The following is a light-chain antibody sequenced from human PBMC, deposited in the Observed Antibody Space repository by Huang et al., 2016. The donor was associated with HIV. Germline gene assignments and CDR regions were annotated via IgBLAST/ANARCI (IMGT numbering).Light chain of an antibody. Sequence: EIVMTQSPGTLSVSPGASATLSCRAIQSVRSHLAWYQQRAGQAPRLLIYGESTRATGVPARFSGSGSGTEFTLTITRLQSEDFGVYFCQQYDDWRRTFGQGTKVEIK. V-gene: IGKV3-15*01. CDR2: GES. J-gene: IGKJ1*01. CDR3: QQYDDWRRT. CDR1: QSVRSH.